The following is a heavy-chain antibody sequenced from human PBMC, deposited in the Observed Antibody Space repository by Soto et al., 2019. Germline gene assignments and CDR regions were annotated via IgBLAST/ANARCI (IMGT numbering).Heavy chain of an antibody. Sequence: EVQLVESGGGLVQPGRSLRLSCAASGFTFDDYAMHWVRQAPGKGLEWVSGISWNSGSIGYADSVKGRFTISRDNAKNSLYLQMNSLRAEDTALYYCARDRRYDYGDFFWFDPWGQGTLVTVSS. CDR3: ARDRRYDYGDFFWFDP. CDR2: ISWNSGSI. D-gene: IGHD4-17*01. CDR1: GFTFDDYA. V-gene: IGHV3-9*01. J-gene: IGHJ5*02.